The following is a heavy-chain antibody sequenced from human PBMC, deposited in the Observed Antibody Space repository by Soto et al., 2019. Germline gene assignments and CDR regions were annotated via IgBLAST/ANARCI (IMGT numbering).Heavy chain of an antibody. J-gene: IGHJ6*02. CDR2: IWYDGCNK. Sequence: QVQLVESGGGVVQPGRSLRLSCAASGFTFSSYGMHWVRHAPGKGLEWVAVIWYDGCNKYYADSVKGRFTISRDNSKNTLYLKMNSLRAEDTAVYYCARDRGGPPLRYYYGMDVWGQGTTVTVSS. CDR3: ARDRGGPPLRYYYGMDV. CDR1: GFTFSSYG. D-gene: IGHD2-15*01. V-gene: IGHV3-33*01.